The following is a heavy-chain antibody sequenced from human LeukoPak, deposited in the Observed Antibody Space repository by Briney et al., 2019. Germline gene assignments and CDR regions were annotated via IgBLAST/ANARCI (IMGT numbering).Heavy chain of an antibody. CDR2: IIPIFGTA. D-gene: IGHD3-22*01. Sequence: GASAKVSCKASGGTFSSYAISWVRQAPGQGLEWMGGIIPIFGTANYAQKFQGRVTITADESTSTAYMELSSLRSEDTAVYYCARGSIERTYYDSSGYYYAGNWFDPWGQGTLVTVSS. CDR1: GGTFSSYA. CDR3: ARGSIERTYYDSSGYYYAGNWFDP. J-gene: IGHJ5*02. V-gene: IGHV1-69*13.